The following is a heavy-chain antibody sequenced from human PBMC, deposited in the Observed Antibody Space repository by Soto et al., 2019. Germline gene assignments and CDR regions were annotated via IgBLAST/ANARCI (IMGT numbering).Heavy chain of an antibody. V-gene: IGHV3-30*03. Sequence: GGSLRLSCAASGFTFNNYGMHWVRQAPGKGLEWVAVISYDGSNKYYGDSVKGRFTISRDNSKNTLYLQMNSLRAEDTAVYYYASGYYDSSGYYRDAFDIWGQGTMVTVSS. CDR3: ASGYYDSSGYYRDAFDI. CDR1: GFTFNNYG. D-gene: IGHD3-22*01. J-gene: IGHJ3*02. CDR2: ISYDGSNK.